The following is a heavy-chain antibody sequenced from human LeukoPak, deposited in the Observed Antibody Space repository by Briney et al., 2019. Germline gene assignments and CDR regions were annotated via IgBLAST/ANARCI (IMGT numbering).Heavy chain of an antibody. V-gene: IGHV4-39*01. CDR3: ARHRGGYGSGWYGPNYFDF. CDR1: GGSISSDNYY. J-gene: IGHJ4*02. D-gene: IGHD6-19*01. Sequence: PSETLSLTCTVAGGSISSDNYYWGWVRQPPGKSLEWIGTIYNSGRTYYNPSLKSRVSMSVDTSQNQFSLKLRSVTATDTAVYFCARHRGGYGSGWYGPNYFDFWGQGTLVPVSS. CDR2: IYNSGRT.